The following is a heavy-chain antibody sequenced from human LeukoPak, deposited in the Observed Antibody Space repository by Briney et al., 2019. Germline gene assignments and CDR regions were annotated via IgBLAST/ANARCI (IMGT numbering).Heavy chain of an antibody. CDR3: AKAFPILTGYSVDY. V-gene: IGHV3-30*18. CDR2: ISYDGSNK. J-gene: IGHJ4*02. Sequence: GGSLRLSCAASGFTFSSYGMHWVRQAPGKGLEWVAVISYDGSNKYYADSVKGRFTISRDNSKNTLYLQMNSLRAEDTAVYYCAKAFPILTGYSVDYWGQGTLVTVSS. CDR1: GFTFSSYG. D-gene: IGHD3-9*01.